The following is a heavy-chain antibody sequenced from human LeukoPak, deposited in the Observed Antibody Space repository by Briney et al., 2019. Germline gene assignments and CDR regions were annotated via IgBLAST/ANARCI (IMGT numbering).Heavy chain of an antibody. Sequence: SETLSLTCTVSGGSFYSSAYYWAWIRQPPGKGLEWIGSIFYTGSTYCNPSVESRVTISIDTSKSQFSLKLSSVTAADTAVYYCARDVGYYGSGSYSLSWFDPWGQGTLITVSS. CDR2: IFYTGST. CDR1: GGSFYSSAYY. J-gene: IGHJ5*02. CDR3: ARDVGYYGSGSYSLSWFDP. V-gene: IGHV4-39*07. D-gene: IGHD3-10*01.